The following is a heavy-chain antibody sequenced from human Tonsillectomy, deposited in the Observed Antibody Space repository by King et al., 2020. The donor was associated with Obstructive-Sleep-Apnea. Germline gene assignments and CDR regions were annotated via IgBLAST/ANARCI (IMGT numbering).Heavy chain of an antibody. CDR2: IYYSGST. J-gene: IGHJ4*02. D-gene: IGHD6-19*01. V-gene: IGHV4-59*01. CDR1: GGSISSYY. CDR3: ARGNSGWYQSPDY. Sequence: VQLQESGPGLVKPSETLSLTCTVSGGSISSYYWSWIRQPPGKGLEWIGYIYYSGSTNYNPSLKSRVTISVDTSKNQFSLKLSSVTAADTAVYYCARGNSGWYQSPDYWGQGTLVTVSS.